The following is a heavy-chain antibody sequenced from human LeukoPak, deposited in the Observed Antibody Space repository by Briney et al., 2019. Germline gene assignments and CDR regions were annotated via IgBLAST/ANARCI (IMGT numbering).Heavy chain of an antibody. D-gene: IGHD6-19*01. Sequence: GGSLRLSCAASGFTFSSYAMSWVRQAPGKRLEWVSAISGSGGSTYYADSVKGRFTISRDNSKNTLYLQMNSLRAEDTAVYYCAKDLGGAVAGYFDYWGQGTLVTVSS. V-gene: IGHV3-23*01. CDR1: GFTFSSYA. CDR3: AKDLGGAVAGYFDY. CDR2: ISGSGGST. J-gene: IGHJ4*02.